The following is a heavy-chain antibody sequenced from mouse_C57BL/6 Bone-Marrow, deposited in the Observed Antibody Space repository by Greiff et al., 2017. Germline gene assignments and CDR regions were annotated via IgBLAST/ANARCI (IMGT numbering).Heavy chain of an antibody. CDR3: EGRAYYYGSSSYYFDY. J-gene: IGHJ2*01. V-gene: IGHV1-64*01. CDR1: GYTFTSYW. D-gene: IGHD1-1*01. CDR2: IHPNSGST. Sequence: QVQLQQPGAELVKPGASVKLSCKASGYTFTSYWMHWVKQRPGQGLEWIGMIHPNSGSTNYNEKFKSKAALTVDKASSTAYMQLSSLPSEDSAVYYGEGRAYYYGSSSYYFDYWGQGTTLTVSS.